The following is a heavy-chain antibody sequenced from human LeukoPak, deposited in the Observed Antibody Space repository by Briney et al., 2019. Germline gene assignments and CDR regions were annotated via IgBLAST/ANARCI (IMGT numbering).Heavy chain of an antibody. J-gene: IGHJ4*02. V-gene: IGHV4-61*02. D-gene: IGHD3-16*01. CDR1: GVSISSGSYY. CDR3: ARGFMGANFDY. CDR2: IHTSGNT. Sequence: SETLSLTCTVSGVSISSGSYYWSWIRQPAGKGLEWIGRIHTSGNTNYNPSLKSRVTISLDTSKNQFSLKLSSVTAADTAVYFCARGFMGANFDYWGQGTLVTVSS.